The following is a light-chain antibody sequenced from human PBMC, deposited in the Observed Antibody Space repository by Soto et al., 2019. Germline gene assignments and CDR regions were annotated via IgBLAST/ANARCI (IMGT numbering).Light chain of an antibody. CDR1: SSNIGNNA. CDR2: YDD. J-gene: IGLJ1*01. Sequence: QSVLTQPPSVSEAPRQRVTISCSGSSSNIGNNAVNWYQQLPGKAPKLLIYYDDLLPSGVSDRFSGSKSGTSASLTISGLQAEDEADYYCISYTSSSTYVFGTGTKVTVL. CDR3: ISYTSSSTYV. V-gene: IGLV1-36*01.